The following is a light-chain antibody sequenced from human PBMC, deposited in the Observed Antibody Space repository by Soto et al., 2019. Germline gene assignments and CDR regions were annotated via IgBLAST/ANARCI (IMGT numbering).Light chain of an antibody. Sequence: DIQLTQSPSFLSASVGDRATITCRASQGISTYLAWYQQKSGKAPKLLIYVASTLQGGVPSRFSGSGSGTESTLTISSLQPEDLATYYCQQLNSYPYIFGQGTKLEIK. J-gene: IGKJ2*01. CDR2: VAS. V-gene: IGKV1-9*01. CDR1: QGISTY. CDR3: QQLNSYPYI.